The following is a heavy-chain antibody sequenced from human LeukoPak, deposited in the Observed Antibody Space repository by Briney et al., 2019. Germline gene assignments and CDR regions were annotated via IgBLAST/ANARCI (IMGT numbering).Heavy chain of an antibody. V-gene: IGHV4-39*07. CDR3: ARMTYYYDSSGYSNWFDP. D-gene: IGHD3-22*01. J-gene: IGHJ5*02. CDR2: INHSGST. Sequence: PSETLSLTCTVSGGSISSSSYYWSWIRQPPGKGLEWIGEINHSGSTNYNPSLKSRVTISVDTSKNQFSLKLSSVTAADTAVYYCARMTYYYDSSGYSNWFDPWGQGTLVTVSS. CDR1: GGSISSSSYY.